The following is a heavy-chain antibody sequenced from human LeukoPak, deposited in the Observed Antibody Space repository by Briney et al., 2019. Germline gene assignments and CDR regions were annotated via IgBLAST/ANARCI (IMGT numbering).Heavy chain of an antibody. CDR3: AREGSHDAGAGAFDI. V-gene: IGHV4-59*12. CDR1: GGSISSYY. Sequence: PSETLSLTCTVSGGSISSYYWSWIRQPPGKGLEWIGYIYYSGSTNYNPSLKSRVTISVDTSKNQFSLKLSSVTAADTAVYYCAREGSHDAGAGAFDIWGQGTMVTVSS. J-gene: IGHJ3*02. D-gene: IGHD6-19*01. CDR2: IYYSGST.